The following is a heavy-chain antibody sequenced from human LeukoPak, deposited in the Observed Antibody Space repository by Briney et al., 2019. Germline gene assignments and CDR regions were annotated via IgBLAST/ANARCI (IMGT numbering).Heavy chain of an antibody. J-gene: IGHJ4*02. V-gene: IGHV4-39*01. CDR2: IYYSGST. Sequence: SETLSLPCTVSGGSICSSSYYWVWIRQPPGKALEWVGSIYYSGSTYFNPSLKSRVTISVDTSKNQFYLKLSSVTAAESAVYYCARPKKEIAARTFDYWGQGTLVTVSS. CDR3: ARPKKEIAARTFDY. D-gene: IGHD6-6*01. CDR1: GGSICSSSYY.